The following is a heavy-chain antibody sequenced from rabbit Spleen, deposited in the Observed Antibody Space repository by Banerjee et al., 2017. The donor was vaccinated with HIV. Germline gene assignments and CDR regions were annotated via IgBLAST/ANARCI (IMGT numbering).Heavy chain of an antibody. CDR2: IYPITETT. CDR1: GFTISNYW. V-gene: IGHV1S7*01. J-gene: IGHJ4*01. Sequence: QLEESGGRLVQPGGSLTLSCKAYGFTISNYWMNWVRQAPGKGLEWIGIIYPITETTYYANWVKGRFTISSDNAQNTVDLHMNSLTAADTATYFCAREDVGGSVSLWGQGTLVTVS. CDR3: AREDVGGSVSL. D-gene: IGHD1-1*01.